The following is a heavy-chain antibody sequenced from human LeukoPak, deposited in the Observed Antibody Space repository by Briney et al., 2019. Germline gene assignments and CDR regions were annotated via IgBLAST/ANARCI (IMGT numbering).Heavy chain of an antibody. CDR3: ARDGSSGWSPFADY. D-gene: IGHD6-19*01. J-gene: IGHJ4*02. CDR2: ISSSSTI. CDR1: GFTFSSYS. V-gene: IGHV3-48*02. Sequence: PGGSLRLSCAASGFTFSSYSMNWVRQAPGKGLEWVSYISSSSTIYYADTVKGRFTISRDNAKNSLYLQMNSLRDEDTAVYYCARDGSSGWSPFADYWGQGTLVTVSS.